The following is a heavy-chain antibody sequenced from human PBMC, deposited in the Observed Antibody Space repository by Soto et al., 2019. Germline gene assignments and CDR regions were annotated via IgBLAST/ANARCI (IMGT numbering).Heavy chain of an antibody. CDR1: GFSLSTSGLG. CDR2: IYWDDDK. J-gene: IGHJ4*02. CDR3: AHSLIPNWGSRGAFDY. Sequence: QITLKESGPTLVKPTQTLTLTCTFSGFSLSTSGLGVGWIRQPPGKALEWLALIYWDDDKRYSPSLKSRLTITXXTXKXLVVLTMTNMDPVDTATYYCAHSLIPNWGSRGAFDYWGQGTLVTVSS. D-gene: IGHD7-27*01. V-gene: IGHV2-5*02.